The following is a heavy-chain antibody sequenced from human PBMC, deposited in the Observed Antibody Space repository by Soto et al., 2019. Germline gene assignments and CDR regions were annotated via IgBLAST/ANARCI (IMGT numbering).Heavy chain of an antibody. CDR2: IYYSGST. CDR3: SGSKAQDYGMDV. CDR1: GGSISSGGYY. D-gene: IGHD1-26*01. J-gene: IGHJ6*02. Sequence: QVQLQESGPGLVKPSQTLSLTCTVSGGSISSGGYYWSWIRQHPGKGLEWIGYIYYSGSTYYNPSLKSRVTISVDTSKSQFSLKLSSVTAADTAVYYCSGSKAQDYGMDVWGQGTTVTVSS. V-gene: IGHV4-31*03.